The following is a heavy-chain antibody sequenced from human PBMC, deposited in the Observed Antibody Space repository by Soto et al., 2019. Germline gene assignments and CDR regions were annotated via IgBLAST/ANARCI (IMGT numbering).Heavy chain of an antibody. CDR2: ISGSGGST. J-gene: IGHJ6*02. CDR1: GFTFSSYA. CDR3: AKFLIAVAGIGGYYYYYGMDV. V-gene: IGHV3-23*01. D-gene: IGHD6-19*01. Sequence: GGSLRLSCAASGFTFSSYAMSWVRQAPGKGLEWVSAISGSGGSTYYADSVKGRFTISRDNSKNTLYLQMNSLRAEDTAVYYCAKFLIAVAGIGGYYYYYGMDVWGQGTTVTVSS.